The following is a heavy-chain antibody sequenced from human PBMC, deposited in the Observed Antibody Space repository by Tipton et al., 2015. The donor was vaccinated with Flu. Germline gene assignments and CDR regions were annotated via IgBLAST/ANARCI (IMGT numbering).Heavy chain of an antibody. CDR3: ARSGFSAAAALGY. CDR1: GGSISSYY. D-gene: IGHD6-13*01. V-gene: IGHV4-59*01. J-gene: IGHJ4*02. CDR2: IYYSGST. Sequence: TLSLTCTVSGGSISSYYWSWIRQPPGKGLEWIGYIYYSGSTNYNPSLKSRVTISVDTSKNQFSLKLSSVTAADTAVYYCARSGFSAAAALGYWGQGTLVTVSS.